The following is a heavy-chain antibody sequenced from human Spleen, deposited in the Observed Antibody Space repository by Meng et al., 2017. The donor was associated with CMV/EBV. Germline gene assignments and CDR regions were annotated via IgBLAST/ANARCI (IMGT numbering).Heavy chain of an antibody. V-gene: IGHV4-34*01. CDR1: GGSFSGYY. Sequence: GSLRLSCAVYGGSFSGYYWSWIRQPPGKGLEWIGEINHSGSTNYNPSLKSRVTISVDTSKNQFSLKLSSVTAADTAVYYCARGRYCSSTSCPARGNYYYYGMDVWGQGTTVTVSS. D-gene: IGHD2-2*01. CDR2: INHSGST. J-gene: IGHJ6*02. CDR3: ARGRYCSSTSCPARGNYYYYGMDV.